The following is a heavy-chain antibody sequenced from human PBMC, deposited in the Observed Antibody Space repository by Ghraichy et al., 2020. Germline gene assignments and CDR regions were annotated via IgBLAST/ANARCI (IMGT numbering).Heavy chain of an antibody. Sequence: GGSLRLSCAASGFTFSSYAMSWVRQAPGKGLEWVSAISDNDVSTYYADSVKGRFTISRDNSKNTLSLQMNSLRAEDTAIYYCAGAWGGRSWYGYYFDNWGQGILVTVST. CDR3: AGAWGGRSWYGYYFDN. J-gene: IGHJ4*02. D-gene: IGHD6-13*01. V-gene: IGHV3-23*01. CDR1: GFTFSSYA. CDR2: ISDNDVST.